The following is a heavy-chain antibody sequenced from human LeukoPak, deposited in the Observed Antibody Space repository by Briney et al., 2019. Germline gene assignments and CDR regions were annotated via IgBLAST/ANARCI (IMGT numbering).Heavy chain of an antibody. CDR3: AKVMPPGRIRFYSYYMDV. CDR2: ISGSGGST. CDR1: GFTFSNYA. D-gene: IGHD2-15*01. J-gene: IGHJ6*03. V-gene: IGHV3-23*01. Sequence: QTGGSLRLSCAASGFTFSNYAMSWVRQAPGKGLEWVSAISGSGGSTYYADSVKGRFTISRDNSKNTLYLQMNSLRAEDTAVYYCAKVMPPGRIRFYSYYMDVWGKGTTVTVS.